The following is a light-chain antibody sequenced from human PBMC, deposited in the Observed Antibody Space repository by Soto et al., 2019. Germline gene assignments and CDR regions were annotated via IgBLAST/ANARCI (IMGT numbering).Light chain of an antibody. CDR3: CSRGSDLTSV. J-gene: IGLJ1*01. V-gene: IGLV2-14*01. Sequence: QSVLTQPASVSGSPGQSITISCTGTSSDGGYYNYVSWYQQHPGKVPNLMIYEVTHRPSGISSRFSGSKSGITASLTISGLQAEDEAEYYCCSRGSDLTSVCGTGTKVTVL. CDR2: EVT. CDR1: SSDGGYYNY.